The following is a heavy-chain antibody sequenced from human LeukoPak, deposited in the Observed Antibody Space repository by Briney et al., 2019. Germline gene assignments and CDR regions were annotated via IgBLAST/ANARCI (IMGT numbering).Heavy chain of an antibody. D-gene: IGHD6-13*01. V-gene: IGHV1-18*01. CDR2: ISAYNGNT. Sequence: WMGWISAYNGNTNYAQKLQGRVTMTTDTSTSTAYMELRSLRSDDTAVYYCARGIAAAEYWGQGTLVTVSS. J-gene: IGHJ4*02. CDR3: ARGIAAAEY.